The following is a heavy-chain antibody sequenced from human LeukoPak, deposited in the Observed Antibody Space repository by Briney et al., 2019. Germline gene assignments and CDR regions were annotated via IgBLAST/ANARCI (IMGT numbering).Heavy chain of an antibody. CDR3: ARSIPYGTTWYGRSDY. D-gene: IGHD6-13*01. V-gene: IGHV3-53*01. CDR2: IYSGGST. Sequence: AGGSLRLSCAASGFTVSSNYMSWVRQAPGKGLEWVSVIYSGGSTYYADSVKGRFTISRDNSKNTLYLQMNSLRAEDTAIYYCARSIPYGTTWYGRSDYWGQGTLVTVSS. J-gene: IGHJ4*02. CDR1: GFTVSSNY.